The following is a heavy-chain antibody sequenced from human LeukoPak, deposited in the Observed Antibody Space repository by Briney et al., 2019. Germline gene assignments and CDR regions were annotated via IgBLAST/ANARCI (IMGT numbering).Heavy chain of an antibody. CDR2: INHSGST. CDR1: GGSFSGYY. CDR3: ARRRNGSGSYYRPGYMDV. Sequence: SETLSLTYAVYGGSFSGYYWSWIRQPPGKGLEWIGEINHSGSTNYNPSLKSRVTISVDTSKNQFSLKLSSVTAADTAVYYCARRRNGSGSYYRPGYMDVWGKGTTVTISS. D-gene: IGHD3-10*01. V-gene: IGHV4-34*01. J-gene: IGHJ6*03.